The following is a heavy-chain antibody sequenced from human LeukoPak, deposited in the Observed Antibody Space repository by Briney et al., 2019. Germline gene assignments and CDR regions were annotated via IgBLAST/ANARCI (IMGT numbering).Heavy chain of an antibody. D-gene: IGHD2-15*01. J-gene: IGHJ4*02. CDR2: IKQDGSEK. Sequence: GGSLRLSCAASGFTFSSYWMSWVRQAPGKGLEWVANIKQDGSEKYYVDSVKGRFTISRDNAKNSLYLQMNSLRAGDTAVYYCARVSVVVVAASDYFDYWGQGTLVTVSS. CDR3: ARVSVVVVAASDYFDY. V-gene: IGHV3-7*01. CDR1: GFTFSSYW.